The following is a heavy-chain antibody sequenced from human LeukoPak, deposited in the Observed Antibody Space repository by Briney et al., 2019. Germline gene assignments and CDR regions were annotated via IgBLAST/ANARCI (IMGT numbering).Heavy chain of an antibody. J-gene: IGHJ4*02. D-gene: IGHD3-9*01. CDR2: INHSGST. Sequence: SETLSLTCAVYGGSFSGYYWSWIRQPPGKGLEWIGEINHSGSTNYNPSLKSRVTISVDTSKNQFSLKLSSVTAADTAVYYCARGWLMYYDILTGYSIFDYWGQGTLVTVSS. V-gene: IGHV4-34*01. CDR1: GGSFSGYY. CDR3: ARGWLMYYDILTGYSIFDY.